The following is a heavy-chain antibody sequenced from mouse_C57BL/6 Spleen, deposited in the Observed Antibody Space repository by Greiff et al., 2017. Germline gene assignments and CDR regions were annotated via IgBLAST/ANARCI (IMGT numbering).Heavy chain of an antibody. D-gene: IGHD2-4*01. CDR1: GYTFSTYW. CDR3: ARADYDIYFDY. Sequence: QVQLQQPGAELVKPGASVKLSCKASGYTFSTYWMHWVKQRPGQGLEWIGMIHPTSGSTNYNEKFKSKATLTVDTSSSTAYMQLSSLTSEDSAVYYCARADYDIYFDYWGQGTTLTVSS. CDR2: IHPTSGST. J-gene: IGHJ2*01. V-gene: IGHV1-64*01.